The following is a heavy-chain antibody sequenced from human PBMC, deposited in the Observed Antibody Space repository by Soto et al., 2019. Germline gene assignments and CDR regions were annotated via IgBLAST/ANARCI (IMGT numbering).Heavy chain of an antibody. CDR2: IYYSGST. D-gene: IGHD3-3*01. CDR1: GGSISSVSHY. CDR3: ITIFGVVIMSFDY. Sequence: SETLSLTCSVSGGSISSVSHYWTWIRQYPGKGLEWIGYIYYSGSTYYNAKNSLYLQMNSLRAEDTAVYYCAREGLGDQVTPESITIFGVVIMSFDYWGQGTLVTVSS. V-gene: IGHV4-31*06. J-gene: IGHJ4*02.